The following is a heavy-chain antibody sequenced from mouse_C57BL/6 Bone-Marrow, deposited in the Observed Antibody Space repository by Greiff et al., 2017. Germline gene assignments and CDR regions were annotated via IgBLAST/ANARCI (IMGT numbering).Heavy chain of an antibody. CDR1: GYSITSGYY. V-gene: IGHV3-6*01. D-gene: IGHD3-3*01. Sequence: EVQLVESGPGLVKPSQSLSLTCSVTGYSITSGYYWNWIRQFPGNKLEWMGYISYDGSNNYNPSLKNRISITRDTSKNQFFLKLNSVTTEDTATYYCARGGTRRRFAYGGQGTLVTVSA. CDR2: ISYDGSN. CDR3: ARGGTRRRFAY. J-gene: IGHJ3*01.